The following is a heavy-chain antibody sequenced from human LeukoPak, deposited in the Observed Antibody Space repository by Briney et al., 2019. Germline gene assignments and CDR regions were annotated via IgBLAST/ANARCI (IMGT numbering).Heavy chain of an antibody. CDR1: GFSFSTYV. V-gene: IGHV3-33*01. CDR3: AREGSGLPFDY. Sequence: GGSLRLSCAASGFSFSTYVMHWVRQAPGKGLEWVAAIWYDGSNIYYAGSVKGRFTISRDNSKNTLYLQMNSLRAEDTAVFYCAREGSGLPFDYWGQGTLVTVSS. CDR2: IWYDGSNI. J-gene: IGHJ4*02. D-gene: IGHD2-15*01.